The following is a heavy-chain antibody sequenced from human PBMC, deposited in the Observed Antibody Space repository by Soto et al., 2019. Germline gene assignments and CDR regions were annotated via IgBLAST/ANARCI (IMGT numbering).Heavy chain of an antibody. CDR1: GLTLGSYP. V-gene: IGHV3-30-3*01. D-gene: IGHD2-15*01. CDR2: ISNYGSNK. Sequence: GGSLNLSCAASGLTLGSYPMLWVRQAAGKGLEWVAGISNYGSNKYYADSVKGRFTISRDNSKNTLCLQMNSLRVEYTAVYSCAREVSGFDPWGQGTLVTVSS. CDR3: AREVSGFDP. J-gene: IGHJ5*02.